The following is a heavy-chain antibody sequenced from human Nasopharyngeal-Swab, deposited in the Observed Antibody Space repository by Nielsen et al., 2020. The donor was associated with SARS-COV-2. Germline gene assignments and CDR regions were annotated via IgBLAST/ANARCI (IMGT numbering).Heavy chain of an antibody. CDR3: ARDLEDGYNLLSPGDY. CDR1: GFTFSTYT. D-gene: IGHD5-24*01. J-gene: IGHJ4*02. CDR2: ITSTSSNM. V-gene: IGHV3-21*01. Sequence: GESLKISCAASGFTFSTYTMHWVRQAPGKGLEWVSSITSTSSNMYYADSLKGRFTISRDNAKSSLYLQVNSLRAEDTAVYYCARDLEDGYNLLSPGDYWGQGTLVTVSS.